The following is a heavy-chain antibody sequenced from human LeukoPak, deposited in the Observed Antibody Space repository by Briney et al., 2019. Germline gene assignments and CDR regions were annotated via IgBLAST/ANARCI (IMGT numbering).Heavy chain of an antibody. CDR3: ARHKWDGFNCFDY. CDR1: SGSIRSNY. CDR2: IYQSGST. D-gene: IGHD5-24*01. J-gene: IGHJ4*02. V-gene: IGHV4-59*08. Sequence: SETLSLTCTVSSGSIRSNYWSWVRQPPGKGLEWIAYIYQSGSTNYNPSLKSRVTISVDTSKNQFSLSLSSVTAADTAVYYCARHKWDGFNCFDYWGQGTLVTVSS.